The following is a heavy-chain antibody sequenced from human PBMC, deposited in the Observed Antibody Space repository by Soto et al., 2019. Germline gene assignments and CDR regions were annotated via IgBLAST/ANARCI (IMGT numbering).Heavy chain of an antibody. D-gene: IGHD2-2*01. J-gene: IGHJ6*02. CDR1: GGSVSGGSYY. V-gene: IGHV4-61*01. CDR3: ARDQVVVPAADYYYYYGMDV. CDR2: IYYSGST. Sequence: SETLSLTCTVSGGSVSGGSYYWSWIRQPPGKGLEWIGYIYYSGSTNYNPSLKSRVTISVDTSKNQFSLKLSSVTAADTAVYYCARDQVVVPAADYYYYYGMDVWGQGTTVTVSS.